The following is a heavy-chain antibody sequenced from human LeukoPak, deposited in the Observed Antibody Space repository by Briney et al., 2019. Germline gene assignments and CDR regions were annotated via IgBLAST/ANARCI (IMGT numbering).Heavy chain of an antibody. CDR1: GFTFSSYA. CDR3: ARAWELLRPFDY. D-gene: IGHD1-26*01. CDR2: ISYDGSNK. Sequence: GGSLRLSCAASGFTFSSYAMHWVRQAPGKGLEWVAVISYDGSNKYYADSVKGRFTISRDNSKNTLHLQMNSLRAEDTAVYYCARAWELLRPFDYWGQGTLVTVSS. J-gene: IGHJ4*02. V-gene: IGHV3-30-3*01.